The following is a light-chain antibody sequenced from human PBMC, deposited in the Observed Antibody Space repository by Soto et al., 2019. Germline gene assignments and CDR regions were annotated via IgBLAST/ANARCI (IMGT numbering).Light chain of an antibody. J-gene: IGKJ5*01. CDR2: GAS. CDR1: QSVNRK. V-gene: IGKV3-15*01. Sequence: EIVMTQSPATLSVSPGERATLSCMASQSVNRKLAWYQQKPGQGPRLLIYGASTRATDIPARFSGSGSGTEFTLTISSLQSEDFAVYYCQQYSSWAPITFGQGTRLEI. CDR3: QQYSSWAPIT.